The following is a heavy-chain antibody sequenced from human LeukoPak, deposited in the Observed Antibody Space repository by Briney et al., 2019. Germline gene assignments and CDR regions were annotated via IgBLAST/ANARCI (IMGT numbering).Heavy chain of an antibody. CDR1: GFTFRSFW. CDR2: IREDGSEK. V-gene: IGHV3-7*01. J-gene: IGHJ6*02. Sequence: GGSLGLSCAASGFTFRSFWMTWVRQAPGKGLEWVANIREDGSEKYYVDSVNGRFTISRDNAKNSLSLQMNSLRAEDMGVYYCARGRGIGAWGQGTTVTVSS. CDR3: ARGRGIGA.